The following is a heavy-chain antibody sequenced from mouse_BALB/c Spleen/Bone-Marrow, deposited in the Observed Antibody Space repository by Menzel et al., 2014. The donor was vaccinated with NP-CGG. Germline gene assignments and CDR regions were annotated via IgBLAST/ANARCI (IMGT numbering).Heavy chain of an antibody. CDR3: ARGRDYDVFAY. Sequence: QVQLQQSGAELVRPGASVKLSCKASGYTFTSYWMNWVKQRPEQGLGWIGRIDPYDSETHYNQKFKDKAILTVDKSPSTAYMQLSSLTSEDSAVYYCARGRDYDVFAYWGQGTLVTVSA. D-gene: IGHD2-4*01. V-gene: IGHV1-52*01. CDR1: GYTFTSYW. J-gene: IGHJ3*01. CDR2: IDPYDSET.